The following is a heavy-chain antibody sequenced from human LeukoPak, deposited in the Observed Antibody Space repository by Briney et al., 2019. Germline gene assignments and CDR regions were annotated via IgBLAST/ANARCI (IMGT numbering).Heavy chain of an antibody. CDR2: INPNSGGT. CDR3: ASPTGTSDYYYGMDV. J-gene: IGHJ6*02. V-gene: IGHV1-2*02. D-gene: IGHD1-1*01. Sequence: GASVKVSCKASGYTFTGYYMHWVRQTPGQGLEWMGWINPNSGGTNYAQKFQSRVTMTRDTSISTAYMELSRLRSDDTAVYYCASPTGTSDYYYGMDVWGQGTTVTVSS. CDR1: GYTFTGYY.